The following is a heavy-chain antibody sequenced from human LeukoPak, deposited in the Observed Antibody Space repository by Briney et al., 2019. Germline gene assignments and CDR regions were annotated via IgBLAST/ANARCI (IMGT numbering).Heavy chain of an antibody. J-gene: IGHJ4*02. V-gene: IGHV3-21*01. CDR1: GFTFSNYN. CDR2: ISSSSSYI. CDR3: ARDPVEWELLLDC. Sequence: GGSLRLSCAASGFTFSNYNMNWVRQAPGKGLEWVSSISSSSSYIYYADSLRGRFTISRDNAENSLYLQMISLRAEDTAVYYCARDPVEWELLLDCWGQGTLVTVSS. D-gene: IGHD1-26*01.